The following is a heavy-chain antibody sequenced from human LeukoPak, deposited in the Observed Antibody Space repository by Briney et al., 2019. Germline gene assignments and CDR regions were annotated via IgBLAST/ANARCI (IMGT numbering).Heavy chain of an antibody. CDR2: VYYSGRT. CDR1: GGSISSSSYY. V-gene: IGHV4-39*01. Sequence: PSETLSLTCTVSGGSISSSSYYWGWIRQPPGKELQWIASVYYSGRTNYSPSLKSRVTISVDTSEKQFSLQLNSVTAADTAVYYCARRSGWSVGATDYWGQGTLVTVSS. J-gene: IGHJ4*02. D-gene: IGHD1-26*01. CDR3: ARRSGWSVGATDY.